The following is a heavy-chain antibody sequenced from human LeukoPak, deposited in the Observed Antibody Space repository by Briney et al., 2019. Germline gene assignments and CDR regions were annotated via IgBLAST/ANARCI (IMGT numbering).Heavy chain of an antibody. CDR1: GFTFSSYA. CDR3: AKDGCDYYYYYMDV. Sequence: PGGSLRLSYAASGFTFSSYAMSWVRQAPGTGLEWVSAISGSGGTTYYADSVKGRFTISRDNSKNTLYLQMNSLRAEDTAVYYCAKDGCDYYYYYMDVWGRGTAVTVSS. D-gene: IGHD4/OR15-4a*01. J-gene: IGHJ6*03. V-gene: IGHV3-23*01. CDR2: ISGSGGTT.